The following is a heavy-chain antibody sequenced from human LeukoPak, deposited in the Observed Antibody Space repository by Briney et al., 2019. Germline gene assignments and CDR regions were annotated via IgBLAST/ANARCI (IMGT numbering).Heavy chain of an antibody. D-gene: IGHD7-27*01. CDR1: GDSISRGRYY. Sequence: SETLSLTCTVSGDSISRGRYYWSWVRQPAGKELEWIGRIYASGKTDYNPYTPSLKSRVAMSLDTSKNQVSLYLTSVTATDTAVYYCARALNWGADYWGQGTLVTVSS. V-gene: IGHV4-61*02. J-gene: IGHJ4*02. CDR2: IYASGKT. CDR3: ARALNWGADY.